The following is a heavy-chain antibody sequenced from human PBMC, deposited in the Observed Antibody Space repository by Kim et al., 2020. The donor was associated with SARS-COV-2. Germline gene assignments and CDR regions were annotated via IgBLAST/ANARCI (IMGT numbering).Heavy chain of an antibody. CDR2: ISPLNGKT. Sequence: ASVKVSCKASGYTFTSQGITWVRQAPGQGPEWMGWISPLNGKTKFAQKFEGRVVMTRETSTTTVEMELRSLTSDDTAVYYCARDGGITRGIDVWGHGT. J-gene: IGHJ6*01. CDR3: ARDGGITRGIDV. V-gene: IGHV1-18*01. CDR1: GYTFTSQG. D-gene: IGHD1-7*01.